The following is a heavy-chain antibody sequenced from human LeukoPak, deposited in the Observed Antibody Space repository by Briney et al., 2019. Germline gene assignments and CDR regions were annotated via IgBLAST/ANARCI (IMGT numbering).Heavy chain of an antibody. D-gene: IGHD4-17*01. CDR3: ARDLNGDYGIWFDP. V-gene: IGHV4-59*01. CDR2: IYYSGST. CDR1: AGSISSYY. Sequence: SETLSLTCTVSAGSISSYYWSWIRQPPGKGLEWIGYIYYSGSTNYNPSLKSRVTISVDTSKNQFSLKLSSVTAADTAVYYCARDLNGDYGIWFDPWGQGTLVTVSS. J-gene: IGHJ5*02.